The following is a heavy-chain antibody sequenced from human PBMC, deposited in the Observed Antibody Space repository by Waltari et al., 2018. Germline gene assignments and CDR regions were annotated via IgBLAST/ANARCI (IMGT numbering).Heavy chain of an antibody. J-gene: IGHJ5*02. CDR3: ARPAHCSGGSCYSGGNWFDP. CDR1: GGSISSSSYY. V-gene: IGHV4-39*07. CDR2: IYYSGST. D-gene: IGHD2-15*01. Sequence: QLQLQESGPGLVKPSETLSLTCTVSGGSISSSSYYWGWIRQPPGKGLEWIGSIYYSGSTYYNPSLKSRGTISVDTSKNQFSLKLSSVTAADTAVYYCARPAHCSGGSCYSGGNWFDPWGQGTLVTVSS.